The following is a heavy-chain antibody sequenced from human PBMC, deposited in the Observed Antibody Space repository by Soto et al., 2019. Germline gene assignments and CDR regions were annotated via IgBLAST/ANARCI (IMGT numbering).Heavy chain of an antibody. V-gene: IGHV1-8*01. CDR1: GYTFTSYD. D-gene: IGHD3-3*01. Sequence: WASVKVSCKASGYTFTSYDINWVRQATGQGLEWMGWMNPNSGNTGYAQKFQGRVTMTRNTSISTAYMELSSLRSEDTAVYYCARGLRGMTFGGYYHYYYYGMDVWGQGTTVTV. J-gene: IGHJ6*02. CDR2: MNPNSGNT. CDR3: ARGLRGMTFGGYYHYYYYGMDV.